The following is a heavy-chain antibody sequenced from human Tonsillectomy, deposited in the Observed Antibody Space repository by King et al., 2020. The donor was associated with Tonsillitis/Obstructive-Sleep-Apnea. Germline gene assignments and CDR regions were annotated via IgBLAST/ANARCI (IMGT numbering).Heavy chain of an antibody. V-gene: IGHV5-10-1*01. J-gene: IGHJ4*02. Sequence: VQLVQSGAEVKKPGESLSISCTGSGYSFTTYWISWVRQMPGKGLEWMGRIDPIDSYTNYSLSFQGHVTISADKSISTAYLQWSSLRASDTAMYYCASQGTRWTYWGQGTLVTVSS. D-gene: IGHD4-23*01. CDR1: GYSFTTYW. CDR2: IDPIDSYT. CDR3: ASQGTRWTY.